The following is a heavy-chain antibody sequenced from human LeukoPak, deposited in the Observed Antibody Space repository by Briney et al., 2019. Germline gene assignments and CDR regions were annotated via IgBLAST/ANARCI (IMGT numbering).Heavy chain of an antibody. D-gene: IGHD2-15*01. CDR3: SRGPKGGSSPPEYFQH. J-gene: IGHJ1*01. CDR1: GYTFTSYD. Sequence: ASVNVSFKSSGYTFTSYDINWVRQPTGQGLEGMGWMNPNSGNTGYAHKFQGRVTMNRNTSINTAYMELSSLRSEDKAVYYCSRGPKGGSSPPEYFQHWGQGTLVTVSS. V-gene: IGHV1-8*01. CDR2: MNPNSGNT.